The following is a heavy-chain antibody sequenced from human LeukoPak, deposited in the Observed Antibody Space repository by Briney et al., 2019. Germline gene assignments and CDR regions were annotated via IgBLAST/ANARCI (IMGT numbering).Heavy chain of an antibody. CDR1: GYTFTCHF. V-gene: IGHV1-2*02. J-gene: IGHJ1*01. CDR3: AREYSASEH. D-gene: IGHD4-11*01. CDR2: IDPNNGDT. Sequence: ASVKVSCRASGYTFTCHFLHWVRQAPGQGLEWMAWIDPNNGDTHYAQNFQGRITVTRDTSISTVYMELSRLTSDDTAVYYCAREYSASEHWGQGTLVTVSS.